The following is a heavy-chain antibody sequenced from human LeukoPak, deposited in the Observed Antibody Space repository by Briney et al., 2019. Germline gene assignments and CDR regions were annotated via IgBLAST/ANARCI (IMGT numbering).Heavy chain of an antibody. D-gene: IGHD1-1*01. CDR1: GFTFSSFG. CDR2: LGHEGTNK. CDR3: AKDGHWTFDY. V-gene: IGHV3-30*02. J-gene: IGHJ4*02. Sequence: QSGGSLRLSFAASGFTFSSFGTHWVRQAPGKGLAWVAFLGHEGTNKYYAESVKGRFSISRDDSKNTLFLQMDSLRPEDTAVYYCAKDGHWTFDYWGQGTLVTVSS.